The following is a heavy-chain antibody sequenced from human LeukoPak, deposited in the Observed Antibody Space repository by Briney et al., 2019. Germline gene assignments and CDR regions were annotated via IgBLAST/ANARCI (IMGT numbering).Heavy chain of an antibody. CDR2: IYHSGST. V-gene: IGHV4-38-2*01. J-gene: IGHJ5*02. CDR3: ARTPRTVVTTQWFDP. CDR1: GYSISSGYY. D-gene: IGHD4-23*01. Sequence: SETLSLTCAVSGYSISSGYYWGCIRQPPGKGPEWIGSIYHSGSTYYNPSLKSRVTISVDTSKNQFSLKLSSVPATDAAVSYCARTPRTVVTTQWFDPWGQGTLVTASS.